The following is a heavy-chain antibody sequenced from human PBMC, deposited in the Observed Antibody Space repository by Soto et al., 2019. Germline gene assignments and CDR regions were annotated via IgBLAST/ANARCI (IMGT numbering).Heavy chain of an antibody. CDR1: GLPHSNFA. V-gene: IGHV3-23*05. CDR2: IYGSGRGI. CDR3: AKVAVYNDGLWLMDH. D-gene: IGHD2-21*01. Sequence: PGGSLRLSCTASGLPHSNFAMMWVRQAPGKGLECVSGIYGSGRGIEYADSVKGRFTISRDNSKNTVYLQMTDLRADDTAVYYCAKVAVYNDGLWLMDHWGPGTLVTVSS. J-gene: IGHJ4*02.